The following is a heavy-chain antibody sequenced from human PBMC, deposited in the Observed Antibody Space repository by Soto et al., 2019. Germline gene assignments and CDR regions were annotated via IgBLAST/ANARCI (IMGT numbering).Heavy chain of an antibody. CDR1: GGSISSSNW. D-gene: IGHD1-26*01. Sequence: QVQLQESGPGLVKPSGTLSLTCAVSGGSISSSNWWSWVRQPPGKGLEWIGEIYHSGSTNYNPSPQGRVTISVDKSKNQFSLKLSSVTAADTAVYYCARVSGSYYYGMDVWGQGTTVTVSS. CDR3: ARVSGSYYYGMDV. CDR2: IYHSGST. V-gene: IGHV4-4*02. J-gene: IGHJ6*02.